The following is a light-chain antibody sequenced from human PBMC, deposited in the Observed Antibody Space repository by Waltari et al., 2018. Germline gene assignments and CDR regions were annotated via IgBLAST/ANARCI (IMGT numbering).Light chain of an antibody. CDR1: QSVLYNYNNKNH. J-gene: IGKJ4*01. V-gene: IGKV4-1*01. Sequence: DILMTQSPDSMAVSLDERTTVQCKSSQSVLYNYNNKNHLVWYQQKPGEPPTLLIYWASTRESGVPDRISGSGSGTDFTLTISSLQAEDVAVYYCQQYYSTPPTFGGGTKVEIK. CDR2: WAS. CDR3: QQYYSTPPT.